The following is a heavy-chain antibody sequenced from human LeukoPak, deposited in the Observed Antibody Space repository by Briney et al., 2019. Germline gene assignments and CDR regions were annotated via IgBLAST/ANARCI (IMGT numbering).Heavy chain of an antibody. D-gene: IGHD3-22*01. J-gene: IGHJ6*02. CDR1: GYTFTSYG. CDR2: ISAYSGDT. V-gene: IGHV1-18*01. CDR3: ARVGPFDYYDSSGYYYDALLYGMDV. Sequence: GASVKVSCKASGYTFTSYGISWVRQAPGQGLEWMGWISAYSGDTNYAQKFQGRVTMTRDTSTSTVYMELSSLRSEDTAVYYCARVGPFDYYDSSGYYYDALLYGMDVWGQGTTVTVSS.